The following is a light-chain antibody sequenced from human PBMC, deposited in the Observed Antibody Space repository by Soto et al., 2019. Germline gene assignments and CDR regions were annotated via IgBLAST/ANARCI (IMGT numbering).Light chain of an antibody. CDR1: QSVSIN. CDR2: DTS. Sequence: EIVMTQSPATLSVSPGERATLSCRASQSVSINLAWYQQKPGQAPRLLIYDTSTRATGIPARFSGSGSGTEFTLTISSLQPEDSASYYCQQYYNWPQWTFGQGTKVDIK. CDR3: QQYYNWPQWT. J-gene: IGKJ1*01. V-gene: IGKV3-15*01.